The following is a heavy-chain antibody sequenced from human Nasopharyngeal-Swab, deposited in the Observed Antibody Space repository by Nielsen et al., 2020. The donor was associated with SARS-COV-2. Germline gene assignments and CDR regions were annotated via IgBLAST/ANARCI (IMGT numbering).Heavy chain of an antibody. V-gene: IGHV4-39*01. J-gene: IGHJ5*02. CDR2: IYYSGST. CDR3: AATSVLRILEWLNNWFDP. Sequence: SETLSLTCTVSGGSISSSSYYWGWIRQPPGKGLEWIGSIYYSGSTYYNPSLKSRVTISVDTSKNQFSLKLSSVTAADTAVYYCAATSVLRILEWLNNWFDPWGQGTLVTVSS. CDR1: GGSISSSSYY. D-gene: IGHD3-3*01.